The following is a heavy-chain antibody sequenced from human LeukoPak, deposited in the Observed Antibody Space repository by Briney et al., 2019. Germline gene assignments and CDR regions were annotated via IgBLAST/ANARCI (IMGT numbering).Heavy chain of an antibody. Sequence: GASVTVSCKASGYTFTSYDINWVRQATGQGLEWMGWMNPNSGNTGYAQNFQGRVTMTRNTSISTAYMELSSLRSEDTAVYYCARAYCSGGGCSSACWGQGPLVPVSS. J-gene: IGHJ4*02. V-gene: IGHV1-8*01. CDR1: GYTFTSYD. D-gene: IGHD2-15*01. CDR3: ARAYCSGGGCSSAC. CDR2: MNPNSGNT.